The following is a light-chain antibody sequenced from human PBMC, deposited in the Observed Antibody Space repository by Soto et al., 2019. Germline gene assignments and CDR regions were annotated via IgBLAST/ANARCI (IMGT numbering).Light chain of an antibody. V-gene: IGLV1-47*01. Sequence: QSVLTQPPSASGTPGQRVTISCSGSSSNIGKNYVYWYQQLPGTAPKLLINKNNQRPSGVPDRFSGSKSGTSASLAISGLRSEEEADYYCAVWDGSLSGWVFGGGTKLTVL. CDR2: KNN. CDR1: SSNIGKNY. CDR3: AVWDGSLSGWV. J-gene: IGLJ3*02.